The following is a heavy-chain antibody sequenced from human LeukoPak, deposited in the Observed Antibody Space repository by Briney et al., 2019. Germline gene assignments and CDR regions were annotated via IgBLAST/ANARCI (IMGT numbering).Heavy chain of an antibody. V-gene: IGHV4-39*01. Sequence: PSETLSLTCTVSGGSINSYYWSWIRQPPGKGLEWIGSIYYSGSTYYNPSLKSRVTISVDTSKNQFSLKLSSVTAADTAVYYCARHQWATVIPYNRFDPWGQGTLVTVSS. CDR3: ARHQWATVIPYNRFDP. J-gene: IGHJ5*02. CDR1: GGSINSYY. D-gene: IGHD4-11*01. CDR2: IYYSGST.